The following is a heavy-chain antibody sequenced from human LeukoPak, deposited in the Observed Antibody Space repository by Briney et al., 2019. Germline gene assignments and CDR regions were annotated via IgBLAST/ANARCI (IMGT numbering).Heavy chain of an antibody. CDR3: ARGRGYHGEDFEY. Sequence: SETLSLTCTVSGYSISTGYFWGWIRQPPGKGLEWIGNSYYSGSTYYNPSLKSRVTISVDTSKNQFSLKLRSVTAADTAVYYCARGRGYHGEDFEYWGQGTLVTVSS. V-gene: IGHV4-38-2*02. CDR1: GYSISTGYF. CDR2: SYYSGST. J-gene: IGHJ4*02. D-gene: IGHD3-22*01.